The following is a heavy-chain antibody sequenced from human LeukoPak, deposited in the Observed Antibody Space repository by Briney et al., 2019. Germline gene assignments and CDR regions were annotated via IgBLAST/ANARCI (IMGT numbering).Heavy chain of an antibody. CDR1: GFTFSSYG. J-gene: IGHJ4*02. CDR3: AREDYDILTGYYRHFDY. V-gene: IGHV3-30*02. CDR2: IRYDGTNK. D-gene: IGHD3-9*01. Sequence: PGGSLRLSCAASGFTFSSYGMHWVRQTPGKGLEWVAFIRYDGTNKHYADSVKGRFTISRDNSKNTLYLQMSSLRPEDTAVHYCAREDYDILTGYYRHFDYWGQGTLVTVSS.